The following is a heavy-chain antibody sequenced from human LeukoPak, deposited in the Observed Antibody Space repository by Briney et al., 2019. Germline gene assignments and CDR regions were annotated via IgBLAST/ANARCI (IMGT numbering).Heavy chain of an antibody. CDR3: TTGPFDYYGSTSYLANGMDV. CDR1: GFTFSNAW. J-gene: IGHJ6*02. Sequence: GGSLRLSCAASGFTFSNAWMSWVRQAPGKGLEWVGRIKSKTDGGTTDYTAPVKGRFTISRDDSKNTLYLQMNSLKTEDTAVYYCTTGPFDYYGSTSYLANGMDVWGQGTTVTVSS. CDR2: IKSKTDGGTT. D-gene: IGHD3-10*01. V-gene: IGHV3-15*01.